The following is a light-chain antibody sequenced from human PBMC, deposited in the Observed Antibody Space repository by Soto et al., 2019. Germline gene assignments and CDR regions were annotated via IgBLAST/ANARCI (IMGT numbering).Light chain of an antibody. CDR2: GAS. J-gene: IGKJ4*01. CDR3: QQYGSSPPGLT. CDR1: QSVSSSY. V-gene: IGKV3-20*01. Sequence: EIVLTQSPGTLSLSPGERATLSCRASQSVSSSYLAWYQQKPGQAPRLLIYGASSRATGIPDRFSGSGSGTYFTLSISRVEPEDFAVYYCQQYGSSPPGLTFGGGTKVEIK.